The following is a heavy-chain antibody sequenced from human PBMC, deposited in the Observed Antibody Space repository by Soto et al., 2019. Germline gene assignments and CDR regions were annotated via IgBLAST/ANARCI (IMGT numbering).Heavy chain of an antibody. CDR1: GSTFSSYG. CDR2: ISYDGSNK. V-gene: IGHV3-30*18. D-gene: IGHD3-9*01. CDR3: AKGGYLDWLSYYYYYMDV. Sequence: PGGSLRLSCAASGSTFSSYGMHWVRQAPGKGLEWVAVISYDGSNKYYADSVKGRFTISRDNSKNTLYLQMNSLRAEETAVYYCAKGGYLDWLSYYYYYMDVWGKGTTVTVSS. J-gene: IGHJ6*03.